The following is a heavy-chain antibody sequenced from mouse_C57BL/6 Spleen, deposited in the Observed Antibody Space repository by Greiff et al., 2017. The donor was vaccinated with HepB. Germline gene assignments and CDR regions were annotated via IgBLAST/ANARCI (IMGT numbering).Heavy chain of an antibody. J-gene: IGHJ2*01. D-gene: IGHD1-1*01. CDR1: GYTFTSYW. CDR3: ARRGSSLDY. CDR2: IYPGSGST. V-gene: IGHV1-55*01. Sequence: QVHVKQSGAELVKPGASVKMSCKASGYTFTSYWITWVKQRPGQGLEWIGDIYPGSGSTNYNEKFKSKATLTVDTSSSTAYMQLSSLTSEDSAVYYCARRGSSLDYWGQGTTLTVSS.